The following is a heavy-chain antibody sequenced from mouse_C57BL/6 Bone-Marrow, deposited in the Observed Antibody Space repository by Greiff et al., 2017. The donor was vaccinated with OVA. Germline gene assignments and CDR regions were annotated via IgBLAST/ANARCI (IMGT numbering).Heavy chain of an antibody. CDR2: INPYNGGT. J-gene: IGHJ3*01. Sequence: EVQLQQSGPVLVKPGASVKMSCKASGYTFTDYYMNWVKQSHGKSLEWVGVINPYNGGTSYNQKFKGKATLTVDKSSSTAFMELNRLTSEDAAVYYCARQDPAWFAYWGQGTLVTVSA. V-gene: IGHV1-19*01. CDR3: ARQDPAWFAY. CDR1: GYTFTDYY.